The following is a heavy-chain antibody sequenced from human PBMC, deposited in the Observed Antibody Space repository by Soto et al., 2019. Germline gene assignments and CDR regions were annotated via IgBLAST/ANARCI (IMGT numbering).Heavy chain of an antibody. D-gene: IGHD3-16*01. CDR1: GDSISSGDYY. V-gene: IGHV4-30-4*01. CDR2: IYYSGNT. CDR3: ARHNGPLYVGYYYDMDV. Sequence: SETLSLTCTVSGDSISSGDYYWSWIRQPPGKGLEWIGCIYYSGNTYYNPSLKRRFSISVDTSKNQFSLKLSSVTAADTAVYYCARHNGPLYVGYYYDMDVWGQGTTVTVS. J-gene: IGHJ6*02.